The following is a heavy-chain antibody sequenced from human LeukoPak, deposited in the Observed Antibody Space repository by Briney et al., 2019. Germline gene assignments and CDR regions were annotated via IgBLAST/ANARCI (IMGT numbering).Heavy chain of an antibody. D-gene: IGHD3-9*01. V-gene: IGHV1-18*04. CDR2: ISAYNGNT. CDR3: ARGARKTGYYYYYGMDV. J-gene: IGHJ6*02. Sequence: ASVKVSCKASGYTFTSYYMHWVRQAPGQGLEWMGWISAYNGNTNYAQKLQGRVTMTTDTSTSTAYMELRSLRSDDTAVYYCARGARKTGYYYYYGMDVWGQGTTVTVSS. CDR1: GYTFTSYY.